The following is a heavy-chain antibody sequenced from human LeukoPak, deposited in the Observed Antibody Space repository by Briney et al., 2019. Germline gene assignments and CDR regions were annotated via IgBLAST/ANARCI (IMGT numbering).Heavy chain of an antibody. Sequence: SVKVPCKASGGTFSSYAISWVRQAPGQGLEWMGGIIPIFGTANYAQKFQGRVTITADESTSTAYMELSSLRSEDTAVYYCAKDATPIYSFEYYFDYWGQGTLVTVSS. CDR3: AKDATPIYSFEYYFDY. D-gene: IGHD6-13*01. V-gene: IGHV1-69*13. J-gene: IGHJ4*02. CDR2: IIPIFGTA. CDR1: GGTFSSYA.